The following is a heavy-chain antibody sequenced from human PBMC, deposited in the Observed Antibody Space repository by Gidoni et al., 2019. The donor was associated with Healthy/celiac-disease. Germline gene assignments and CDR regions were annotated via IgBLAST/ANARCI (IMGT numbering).Heavy chain of an antibody. V-gene: IGHV4-39*01. J-gene: IGHJ4*02. Sequence: QLQLQESGPGLVKPSETLSLTCTVSGGSISSSSYYWGWIRQPPGKGLEWIGSIYYSGSTYYTPSLKSRVTISVDTSKNQFSLKLSSVTAADTAVYYCARLTNYDFWSGYPFDYWGQGTLVTVSS. CDR1: GGSISSSSYY. CDR3: ARLTNYDFWSGYPFDY. CDR2: IYYSGST. D-gene: IGHD3-3*01.